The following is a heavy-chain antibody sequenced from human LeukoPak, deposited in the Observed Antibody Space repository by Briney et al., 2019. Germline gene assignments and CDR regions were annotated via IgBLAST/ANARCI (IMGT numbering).Heavy chain of an antibody. CDR3: ASKVRGVPYFDY. Sequence: GGSLRLSCAASGFTFSNYNMNWVRQAPGKGLEWVSSISSTSTSIYYADSLKGRFTISRDNAKSSLYLQMNSLRAEDTAVYYCASKVRGVPYFDYWGQGTLVTVSS. V-gene: IGHV3-21*04. J-gene: IGHJ4*02. CDR1: GFTFSNYN. CDR2: ISSTSTSI. D-gene: IGHD3-10*01.